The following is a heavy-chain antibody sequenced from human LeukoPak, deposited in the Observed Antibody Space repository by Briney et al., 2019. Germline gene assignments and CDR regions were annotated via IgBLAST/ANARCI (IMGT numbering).Heavy chain of an antibody. CDR2: IYYSGST. J-gene: IGHJ6*02. CDR3: AREVISGSYHNYYYYGMDV. D-gene: IGHD1-26*01. V-gene: IGHV4-39*07. Sequence: KPSETLSLTCTVSGGSISSSSYYWGWIRQPPGKGLEWIGSIYYSGSTYYNPSLKSRVTISVDTSKNQFSLKLSSVTAADTAVYYCAREVISGSYHNYYYYGMDVWGQGTTVTVSS. CDR1: GGSISSSSYY.